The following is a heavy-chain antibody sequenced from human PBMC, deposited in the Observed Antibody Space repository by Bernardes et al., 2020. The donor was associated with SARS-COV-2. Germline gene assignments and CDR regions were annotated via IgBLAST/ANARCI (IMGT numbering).Heavy chain of an antibody. CDR1: GFTFSSSW. D-gene: IGHD2-8*01. CDR3: ARDLGYCTNGVCSP. V-gene: IGHV3-74*01. J-gene: IGHJ5*02. Sequence: GGSLRLSRAASGFTFSSSWLHWVRQAPGKGLVWVSRINPDGSSTIYADSVKGRFTISRDNAKNMLFLQMSGLRAEDTAMYYCARDLGYCTNGVCSPWGQGTLVTVSS. CDR2: INPDGSST.